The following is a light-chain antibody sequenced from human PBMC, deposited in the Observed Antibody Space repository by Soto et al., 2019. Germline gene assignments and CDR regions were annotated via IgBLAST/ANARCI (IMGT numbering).Light chain of an antibody. CDR3: QQSYTTPIT. CDR2: GAS. CDR1: QTITTY. V-gene: IGKV1-39*01. J-gene: IGKJ5*01. Sequence: DIQLTQSPSSLSASVGDIVTITCRASQTITTYLSWFQQKPGKAPKLLVYGASSLQSGVPSRFSGSGSGTEFTLTISSLQSEDFATYYCQQSYTTPITFGQGTRLEIK.